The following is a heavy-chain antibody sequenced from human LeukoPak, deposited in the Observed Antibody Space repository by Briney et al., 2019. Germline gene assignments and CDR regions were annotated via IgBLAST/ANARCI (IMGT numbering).Heavy chain of an antibody. CDR1: GFSFSGYS. Sequence: GESLRLSCAASGFSFSGYSMNWVRQAPGKGLDWVSYISSGSRTIFYAESVKGRFTISRDNAKNLLYLEMNSLRAEDTAVYYCVRESIRGTRDFDYWGQGTLVTVSS. V-gene: IGHV3-48*04. CDR2: ISSGSRTI. D-gene: IGHD2-21*01. CDR3: VRESIRGTRDFDY. J-gene: IGHJ4*02.